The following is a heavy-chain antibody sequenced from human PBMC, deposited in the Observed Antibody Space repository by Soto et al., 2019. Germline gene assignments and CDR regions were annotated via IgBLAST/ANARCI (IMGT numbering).Heavy chain of an antibody. CDR3: ARDRKGRNSGYGGYYYYGMDV. J-gene: IGHJ6*02. D-gene: IGHD5-12*01. V-gene: IGHV3-30-3*01. CDR2: ISYDGSNK. Sequence: GGSLRLSCAASGFTFSSYAMHWVRQAPGKGLEWVAVISYDGSNKYYADSVKGRFTISRDNSKNTLYLQMNSLRAEDTAVYYCARDRKGRNSGYGGYYYYGMDVWGQGTTVTVSS. CDR1: GFTFSSYA.